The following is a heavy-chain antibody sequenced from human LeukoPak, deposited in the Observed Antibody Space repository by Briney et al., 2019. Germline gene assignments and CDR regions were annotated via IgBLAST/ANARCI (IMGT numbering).Heavy chain of an antibody. V-gene: IGHV1-3*04. Sequence: ASVKVSCKTSGYTFISYAMHWVRQAPGQRLEWMGWINTGNGNTKYSQKFQGRVTITRDTSASTAYMELSSLRSEDTAVYYCARDSSGAPDDCWGQGTLVTVSS. CDR3: ARDSSGAPDDC. CDR1: GYTFISYA. J-gene: IGHJ4*02. CDR2: INTGNGNT.